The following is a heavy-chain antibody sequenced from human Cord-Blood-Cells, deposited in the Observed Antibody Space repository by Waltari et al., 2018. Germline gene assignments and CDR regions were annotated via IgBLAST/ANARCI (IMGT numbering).Heavy chain of an antibody. J-gene: IGHJ4*02. CDR2: IYYSGST. Sequence: QVQLQESGPGLVKPSETLSLTCTVSGGSISSHYWSWIRQPPGKGLEWIGYIYYSGSTNDNPSLKSRVTISVDTSKNQFSLKLSSVTAADTAVYYCARLELGWSYFDYWGQGTLVTVSS. D-gene: IGHD1-7*01. CDR3: ARLELGWSYFDY. CDR1: GGSISSHY. V-gene: IGHV4-59*11.